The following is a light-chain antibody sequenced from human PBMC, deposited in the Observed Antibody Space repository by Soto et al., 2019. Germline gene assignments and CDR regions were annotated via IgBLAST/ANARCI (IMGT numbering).Light chain of an antibody. CDR1: QSIAMF. CDR3: QQNYSPPLI. CDR2: RSS. V-gene: IGKV1-39*01. Sequence: DIQMTQSPSSLSASVGDTVIITCRASQSIAMFSSWYQQKPGKAPTLLMYRSSTLQNGVPSRFSGSGSGTYFTLTISSLQLEDFATYYCQQNYSPPLIFGGGTKVEIK. J-gene: IGKJ4*01.